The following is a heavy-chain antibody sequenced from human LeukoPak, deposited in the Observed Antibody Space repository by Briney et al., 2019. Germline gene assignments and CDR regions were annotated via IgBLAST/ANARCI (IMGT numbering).Heavy chain of an antibody. V-gene: IGHV4-39*07. CDR2: IYYSGST. J-gene: IGHJ4*02. CDR3: ARSSGWYEGVFDY. CDR1: GGSISSSSDY. D-gene: IGHD6-19*01. Sequence: SETLSLTCTVSGGSISSSSDYWGWFRQPPGKGLEWIGNIYYSGSTYYNPSLKSRVTISVDKSKNQFSLKLSSVTAADTAVYYCARSSGWYEGVFDYWGQGTLVTVSP.